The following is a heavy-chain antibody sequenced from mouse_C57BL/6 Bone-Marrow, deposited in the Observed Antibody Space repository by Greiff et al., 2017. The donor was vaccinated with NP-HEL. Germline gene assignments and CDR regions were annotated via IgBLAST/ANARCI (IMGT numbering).Heavy chain of an antibody. Sequence: QVQLQQPGAELVKPGASVKLSCKASGYTFTTYWMQWVKQRPGQGLEWIGEIGPSDSYTNYNQKFKGKATLTLDTSSSTANMQLSSLTSEDSAVYYCARKAYYGRSYEFAYWGQGTLVTVSA. CDR2: IGPSDSYT. D-gene: IGHD1-1*01. CDR1: GYTFTTYW. V-gene: IGHV1-50*01. J-gene: IGHJ3*01. CDR3: ARKAYYGRSYEFAY.